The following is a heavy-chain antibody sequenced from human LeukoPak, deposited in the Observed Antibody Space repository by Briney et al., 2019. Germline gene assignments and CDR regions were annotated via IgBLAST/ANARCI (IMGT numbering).Heavy chain of an antibody. CDR2: IGGRGTIT. CDR3: AKDHDYVKYEYYFHF. J-gene: IGHJ4*02. D-gene: IGHD2/OR15-2a*01. V-gene: IGHV3-23*01. Sequence: GGSLRLSCAASGFTFSSYAMSWVRQAPGKGLGWVSAIGGRGTITYYADSVKGRFTISKDNSKNTLYLQMNSLRAEDTAVYYCAKDHDYVKYEYYFHFGAQGTLVTVPS. CDR1: GFTFSSYA.